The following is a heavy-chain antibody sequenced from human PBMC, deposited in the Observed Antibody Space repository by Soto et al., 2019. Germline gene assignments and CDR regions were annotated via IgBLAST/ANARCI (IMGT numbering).Heavy chain of an antibody. V-gene: IGHV1-18*01. CDR3: ARQGSWPYYYYGLDV. D-gene: IGHD1-26*01. CDR2: ISTYNGDT. Sequence: QVQLVQSGPEVKKPGASVKVSCEASGYTFTTSGISWVRQAPGQGLEGMGWISTYNGDTNSAQKFQGRVTMTADTSTGTAYMELMSLKSDDTAVYYCARQGSWPYYYYGLDVWGQGTTVTVSS. CDR1: GYTFTTSG. J-gene: IGHJ6*02.